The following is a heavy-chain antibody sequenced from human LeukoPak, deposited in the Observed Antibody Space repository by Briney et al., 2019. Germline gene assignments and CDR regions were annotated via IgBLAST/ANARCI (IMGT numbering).Heavy chain of an antibody. CDR3: AKSWNYYDSSGDDALDI. J-gene: IGHJ3*02. CDR1: GFTFSDYG. Sequence: GGSLRLSYAAAGFTFSDYGMNWVRQAPGKGLEWVSGISGSGISTYYAGSVKGRFTISRDNSKNTLYLQMNSLRVEDTAVYYCAKSWNYYDSSGDDALDIWGQGTMVTVSS. V-gene: IGHV3-23*01. D-gene: IGHD3-22*01. CDR2: ISGSGIST.